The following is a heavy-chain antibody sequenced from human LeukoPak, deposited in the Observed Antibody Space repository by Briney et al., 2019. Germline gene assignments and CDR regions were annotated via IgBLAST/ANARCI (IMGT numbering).Heavy chain of an antibody. CDR3: AKKGATTGDFDY. V-gene: IGHV3-48*01. Sequence: QPGGSLRLSCAASGFTFNTYTMNWVRQAPGKGLEWVSYISGSSGIIDYADSVRGRFTISRDNSKNTLYLQMNSLRAEDTAVYYCAKKGATTGDFDYWGQGTLVTVSS. J-gene: IGHJ4*02. CDR2: ISGSSGII. CDR1: GFTFNTYT. D-gene: IGHD1-26*01.